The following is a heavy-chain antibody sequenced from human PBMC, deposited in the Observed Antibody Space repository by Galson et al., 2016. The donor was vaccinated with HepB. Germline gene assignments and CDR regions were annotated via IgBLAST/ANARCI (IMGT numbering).Heavy chain of an antibody. J-gene: IGHJ3*01. CDR1: GFTFSSYG. D-gene: IGHD2-8*02. CDR2: IWYDGNNK. V-gene: IGHV3-33*03. Sequence: SLRLSCAASGFTFSSYGMHWVRQAPGKGLEWVAVIWYDGNNKYYADSVKGRFTISRDNTKNFLYLQMNGLRTEDTGLYYCGKYWGSLWESDGKGMDVWGQGTLVTVSS. CDR3: GKYWGSLWESDGKGMDV.